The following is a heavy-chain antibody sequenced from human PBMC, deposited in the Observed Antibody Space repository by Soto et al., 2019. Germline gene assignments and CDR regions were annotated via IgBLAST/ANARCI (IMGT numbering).Heavy chain of an antibody. D-gene: IGHD6-13*01. Sequence: ASVKVSCKASGYTFTSYGISWVRQAPGQGLEWMGWISASNGNTDYAQKLRGRVTMTTDTSTSTAYMELRSLRSDDTALFYCARSGRSWNLREFDYWGQGTLVTVSS. CDR2: ISASNGNT. CDR3: ARSGRSWNLREFDY. V-gene: IGHV1-18*04. J-gene: IGHJ4*02. CDR1: GYTFTSYG.